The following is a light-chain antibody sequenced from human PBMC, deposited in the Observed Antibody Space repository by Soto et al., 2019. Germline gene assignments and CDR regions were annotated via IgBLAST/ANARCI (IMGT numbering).Light chain of an antibody. CDR3: CSYAGSYYV. Sequence: QSALTQPRSVSGSPGQSVTISCTGTSSDVGGYNYVSWYQQHPGKAPKLTSYDVSKRPSGVPDRFSGSKSGNTASLTISGLQAEDEADYYCCSYAGSYYVFGTGTKVTVL. J-gene: IGLJ1*01. CDR1: SSDVGGYNY. CDR2: DVS. V-gene: IGLV2-11*01.